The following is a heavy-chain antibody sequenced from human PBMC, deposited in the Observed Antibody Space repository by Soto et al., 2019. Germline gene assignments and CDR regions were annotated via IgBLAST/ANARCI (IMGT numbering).Heavy chain of an antibody. CDR2: ITSSGTTV. J-gene: IGHJ4*02. Sequence: EVHLVESGGGLVQPGGSLRLSCAASGFTFSSYSLNWVRQAPGKGLEWVSYITSSGTTVYYADSVRGRFTISIDNAKNSLYLQMNSLRDDDTAVYYCARGSSNWAYYFDFCGQGTLVTVSS. D-gene: IGHD6-13*01. V-gene: IGHV3-48*02. CDR3: ARGSSNWAYYFDF. CDR1: GFTFSSYS.